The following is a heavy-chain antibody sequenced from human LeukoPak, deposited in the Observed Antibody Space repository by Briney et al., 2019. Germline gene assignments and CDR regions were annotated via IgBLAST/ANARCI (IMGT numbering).Heavy chain of an antibody. Sequence: GGSLRLSCAASGFTVSSNHMSWVRQAPGKGLEWVSIIYSGGITYYADSVKGRFIISRDNSKNTLYLQMNSLRAEDTAVYYCARSGADCSGGSCYDSYYYGMDVWGQGTTVTVSS. CDR1: GFTVSSNH. CDR2: IYSGGIT. J-gene: IGHJ6*02. D-gene: IGHD2-15*01. V-gene: IGHV3-53*01. CDR3: ARSGADCSGGSCYDSYYYGMDV.